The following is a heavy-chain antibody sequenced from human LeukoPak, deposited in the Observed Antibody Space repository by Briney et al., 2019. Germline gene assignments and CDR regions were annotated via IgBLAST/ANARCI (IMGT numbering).Heavy chain of an antibody. CDR3: ARDREKYGDYDAFDI. CDR2: ISSSGSTI. CDR1: GCTFSDYY. D-gene: IGHD4-17*01. J-gene: IGHJ3*02. Sequence: GGSLRLSCAASGCTFSDYYMSWIRQAPGKGLEWVSYISSSGSTIYYADSVKGRFTISRDNAKNSLYLQMNSLRAEDTAVYYCARDREKYGDYDAFDIWGQGTMVTVSS. V-gene: IGHV3-11*01.